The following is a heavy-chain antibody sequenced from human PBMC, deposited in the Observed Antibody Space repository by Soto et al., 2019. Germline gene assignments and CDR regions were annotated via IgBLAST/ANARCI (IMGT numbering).Heavy chain of an antibody. CDR2: ISGSNGAK. D-gene: IGHD5-18*01. J-gene: IGHJ4*02. CDR3: TKIRGYGGY. V-gene: IGHV3-23*01. Sequence: GSLRLACIVSGITLSSYAMTWVRQARGKGLEWVSTISGSNGAKHYAASVRGRFTISRDPSMNTLFLQMDSLTADDTAVYYCTKIRGYGGYWGQGAQVTVSS. CDR1: GITLSSYA.